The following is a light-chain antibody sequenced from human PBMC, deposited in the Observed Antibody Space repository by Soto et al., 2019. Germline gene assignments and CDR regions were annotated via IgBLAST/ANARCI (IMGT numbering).Light chain of an antibody. CDR2: EVS. CDR1: SSDVGGHNF. J-gene: IGLJ1*01. V-gene: IGLV2-8*01. Sequence: QSVLTQPPSASGSPGQSVTFSCTGTSSDVGGHNFVSWYQHHPGKAPKLLISEVSKRPSGVPDRFSGSKSGNTASLTVSGLQAEDEADYYCSSYAGSGVLYVFGTGTKVTVL. CDR3: SSYAGSGVLYV.